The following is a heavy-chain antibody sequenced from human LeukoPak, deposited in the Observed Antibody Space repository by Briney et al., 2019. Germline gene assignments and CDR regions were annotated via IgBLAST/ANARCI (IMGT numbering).Heavy chain of an antibody. CDR2: IWYDGSNK. CDR1: GFTFSSYG. V-gene: IGHV3-33*01. Sequence: GRSLRLSCAASGFTFSSYGMHWVRQAAGKGLEWVAVIWYDGSNKYYADSVKGRFTISRDNSKNTLYLQMNSLRAEDTAVYYCARGAYGVRYFDWLFDYWGQGTLVTVSS. CDR3: ARGAYGVRYFDWLFDY. J-gene: IGHJ4*02. D-gene: IGHD3-9*01.